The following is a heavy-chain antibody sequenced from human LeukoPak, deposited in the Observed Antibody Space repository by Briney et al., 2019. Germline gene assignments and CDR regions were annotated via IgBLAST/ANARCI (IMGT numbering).Heavy chain of an antibody. CDR1: GYTFTGYY. CDR3: AKGHSITMIRGGQWYYYMDV. J-gene: IGHJ6*03. Sequence: ASVKVSCKASGYTFTGYYMHWVRQAPGQGLEWMGWINPSGGSTNYAQKFQGRVTMTRDTSTSTVYMELSSLRSEDTAVYYCAKGHSITMIRGGQWYYYMDVWGKGTTVTISS. D-gene: IGHD3-10*01. V-gene: IGHV1-46*01. CDR2: INPSGGST.